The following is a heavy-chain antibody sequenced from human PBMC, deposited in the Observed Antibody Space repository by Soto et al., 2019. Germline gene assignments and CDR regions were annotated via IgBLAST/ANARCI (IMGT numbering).Heavy chain of an antibody. J-gene: IGHJ4*02. CDR1: GYTFTGYY. CDR3: ARDFLLAGYPLAAY. V-gene: IGHV1-2*02. CDR2: INPNSGGT. Sequence: ASVKVSCKASGYTFTGYYMHWVRQAPGQGLEWMGWINPNSGGTNYAQKFQGRVTMTRDTSISTAYMELSRLRSDDTAVYYCARDFLLAGYPLAAYWGQGTPVTVSS. D-gene: IGHD1-1*01.